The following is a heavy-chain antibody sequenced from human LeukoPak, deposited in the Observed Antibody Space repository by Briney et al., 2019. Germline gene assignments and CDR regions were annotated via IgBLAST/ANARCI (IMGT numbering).Heavy chain of an antibody. CDR1: GYSISSGHY. CDR2: IYHSGSS. CDR3: ARAKNPYYYYYYMDF. J-gene: IGHJ6*03. Sequence: TSETLSLTCAVSGYSISSGHYWVWLRQPPGKGLEYIGNIYHSGSSHYNPSLKSRVTISVDTTNNQFSLNLSSVTAADTAVYYCARAKNPYYYYYYMDFWGRGTTVTVSS. V-gene: IGHV4-38-2*01.